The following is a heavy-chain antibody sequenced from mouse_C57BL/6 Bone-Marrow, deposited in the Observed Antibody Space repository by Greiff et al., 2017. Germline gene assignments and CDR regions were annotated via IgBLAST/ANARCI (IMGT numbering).Heavy chain of an antibody. J-gene: IGHJ2*01. Sequence: QVQLQQPGAELVMPGASVKLSCKASGYTFTSYWMHWVKQRPGQGLEWIGEIDPSDSYTNYNQKFKGKSTLTVEKSSSTAYMQLSSLTSEDSAVYYCARGGSSEEVEYWGQGTTLAVSS. CDR3: ARGGSSEEVEY. CDR1: GYTFTSYW. D-gene: IGHD1-3*01. V-gene: IGHV1-69*01. CDR2: IDPSDSYT.